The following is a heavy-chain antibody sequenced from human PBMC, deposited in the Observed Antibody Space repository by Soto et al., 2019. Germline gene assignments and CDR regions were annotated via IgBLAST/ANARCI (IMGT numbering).Heavy chain of an antibody. V-gene: IGHV1-18*01. CDR2: ISAYNGNT. D-gene: IGHD3-3*01. CDR1: GYTFTSYG. CDR3: ARQYDFWSGYPRSWFDY. Sequence: ASVKVSCKASGYTFTSYGISWVRQAPGQGLEWMGWISAYNGNTNYAQKLQGRVTMTTDTSTSTAYMELRSLRSDDTAVYYCARQYDFWSGYPRSWFDYWGQGTLVTVSS. J-gene: IGHJ4*02.